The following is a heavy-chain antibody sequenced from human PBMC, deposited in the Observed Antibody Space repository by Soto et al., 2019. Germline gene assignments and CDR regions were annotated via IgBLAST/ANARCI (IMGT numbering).Heavy chain of an antibody. CDR3: AKALYGGVTY. D-gene: IGHD3-10*01. V-gene: IGHV3-23*01. CDR2: ISGSGDST. CDR1: GFTFSVYA. J-gene: IGHJ4*02. Sequence: EVRLLESGGGLVQPGGSLRLSCAASGFTFSVYAMSWVRQAPGKGLEWVSGISGSGDSTHYADSVKGRFTVSRDNSKSVLYLQTNSLRAEDTAIYYCAKALYGGVTYWGQGTRVTVSS.